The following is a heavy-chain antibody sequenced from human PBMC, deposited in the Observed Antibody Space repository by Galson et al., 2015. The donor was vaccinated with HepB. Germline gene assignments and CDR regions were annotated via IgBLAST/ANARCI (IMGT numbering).Heavy chain of an antibody. Sequence: SLRLSCAASGFTFDTYVMHWVRRAPGKGLEWVAVIWYDGSNIYYTDSVKGRFTISRDNSKSTLYLQMNSLRAEDTALYYCAREKTYSNSARGGWFDPWGQGTLVTVSA. J-gene: IGHJ5*02. V-gene: IGHV3-33*01. D-gene: IGHD4-11*01. CDR2: IWYDGSNI. CDR1: GFTFDTYV. CDR3: AREKTYSNSARGGWFDP.